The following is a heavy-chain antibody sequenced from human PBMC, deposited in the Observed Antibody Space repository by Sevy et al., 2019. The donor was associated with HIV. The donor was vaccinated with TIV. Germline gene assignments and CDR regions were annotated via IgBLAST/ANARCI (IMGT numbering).Heavy chain of an antibody. CDR2: IKEDGSGR. J-gene: IGHJ4*02. CDR1: GFTFGSYW. CDR3: ARLYSSSSGRGLDN. Sequence: GGSLRLSCAASGFTFGSYWMTWVRQAPGKGLEWVANIKEDGSGRVYVDSVRGRFTVSRDNAKRTLYLQMNNLGGEDTALYYCARLYSSSSGRGLDNWGQGALVTVSS. D-gene: IGHD6-6*01. V-gene: IGHV3-7*01.